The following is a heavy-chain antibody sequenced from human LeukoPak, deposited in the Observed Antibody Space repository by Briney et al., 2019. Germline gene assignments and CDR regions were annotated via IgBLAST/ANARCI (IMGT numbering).Heavy chain of an antibody. D-gene: IGHD4-17*01. CDR2: IYSDGST. Sequence: GGSLSLSCAASILTLSIKYMSCVREAPGKGLEWGLVIYSDGSTYYADSVKGRFTISRDNSKNTLYLQMNSLRAEDTAVYYCASHDDGDYGHFDYWGQGTLVTVSS. V-gene: IGHV3-66*04. J-gene: IGHJ4*02. CDR3: ASHDDGDYGHFDY. CDR1: ILTLSIKY.